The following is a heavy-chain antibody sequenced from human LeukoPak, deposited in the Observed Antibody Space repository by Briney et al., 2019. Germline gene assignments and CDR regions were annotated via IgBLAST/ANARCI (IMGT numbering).Heavy chain of an antibody. V-gene: IGHV4-61*01. D-gene: IGHD4-23*01. J-gene: IGHJ4*02. Sequence: TSETLSLTCTVSGGSVSSGSNYWSWIRQPPGKGLEWIGYIHYSGSTYYNPSLKSRVTISVDTSKNQFSLKVSSVTDADTAVYYCARSPPSYGGNALLDYWGQGTLVTVSS. CDR2: IHYSGST. CDR3: ARSPPSYGGNALLDY. CDR1: GGSVSSGSNY.